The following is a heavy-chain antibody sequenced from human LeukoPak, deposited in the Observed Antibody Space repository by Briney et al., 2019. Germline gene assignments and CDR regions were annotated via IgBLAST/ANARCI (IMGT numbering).Heavy chain of an antibody. CDR2: ISYDGSNK. Sequence: GRSLRLSCAASGFTFSSYGMHWVRQASGKGLEWVAVISYDGSNKYYADSVKGRFTISRDNSKNTLYLQMNSLRAEDTAVYYCARGRGDNFGVDWGQGTLVTVSS. J-gene: IGHJ4*02. CDR3: ARGRGDNFGVD. V-gene: IGHV3-30*03. CDR1: GFTFSSYG. D-gene: IGHD5-18*01.